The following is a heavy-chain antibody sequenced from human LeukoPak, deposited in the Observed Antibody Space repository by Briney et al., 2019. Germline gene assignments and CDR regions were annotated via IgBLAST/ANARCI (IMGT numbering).Heavy chain of an antibody. D-gene: IGHD3-22*01. Sequence: PGGSLRLSCAASGFTFSSYGMHWVRQAPDKGLEWVAFIRYDGDNKYYVDSVKGRFTISRDNSKNTLYLQMNSLRAEDTAVYYCANVVTTYYYDTSGYSDYWGQGTLVTVSS. CDR2: IRYDGDNK. CDR1: GFTFSSYG. V-gene: IGHV3-30*02. J-gene: IGHJ4*02. CDR3: ANVVTTYYYDTSGYSDY.